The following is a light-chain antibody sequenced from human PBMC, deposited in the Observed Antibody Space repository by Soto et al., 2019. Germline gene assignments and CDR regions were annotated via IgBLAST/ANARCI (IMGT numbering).Light chain of an antibody. CDR3: QQYYSTRT. CDR1: QSVLYSSNNKNY. CDR2: WAS. V-gene: IGKV4-1*01. J-gene: IGKJ1*01. Sequence: DIVMTQSPDSLAVSLGERATINCKSSQSVLYSSNNKNYLAWYQQKPGQPPKLLIYWASTRESGVPERFSGSASGTEFTHTIISLQAEDVAVYYCQQYYSTRTFGQGTKVEIK.